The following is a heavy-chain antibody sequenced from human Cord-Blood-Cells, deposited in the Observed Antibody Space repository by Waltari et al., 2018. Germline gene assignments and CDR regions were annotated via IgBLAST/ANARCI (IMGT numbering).Heavy chain of an antibody. J-gene: IGHJ4*02. Sequence: QVQLVQSGAEVKKPGASVKVSCKASGYTFTGYYMHWVRQAPGQGLEWMGWINPNSGGTNYDKKFQGRVTMTRDTSISTAYMELGSLRSDDTAVYYCASLSKGFGELGLDYWGQGTLVTVSS. CDR2: INPNSGGT. CDR3: ASLSKGFGELGLDY. V-gene: IGHV1-2*02. CDR1: GYTFTGYY. D-gene: IGHD3-10*01.